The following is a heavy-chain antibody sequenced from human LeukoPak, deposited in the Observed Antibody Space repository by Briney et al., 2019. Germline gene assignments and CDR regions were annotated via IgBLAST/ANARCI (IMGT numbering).Heavy chain of an antibody. D-gene: IGHD4/OR15-4a*01. J-gene: IGHJ4*02. CDR3: ARRAGAYSHPYDY. Sequence: GGSLRLSCAGSGFTFNNYGIHWVRQAPGKGLEWVAFVRYDGTYKYYADSVTGRFTISRDNSKNTLYLQMNSLRAEDTAVYYCARRAGAYSHPYDYWGQGTLVTVSS. CDR1: GFTFNNYG. V-gene: IGHV3-33*08. CDR2: VRYDGTYK.